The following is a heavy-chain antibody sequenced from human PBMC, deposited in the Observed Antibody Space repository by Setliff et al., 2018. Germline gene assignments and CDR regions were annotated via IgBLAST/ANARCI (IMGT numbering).Heavy chain of an antibody. D-gene: IGHD3-10*01. V-gene: IGHV3-48*01. CDR2: ISTSSGTR. CDR1: GFSFSNYG. Sequence: PSETLSLSCVVSGFSFSNYGMTWVRQAPGKGLEWISYISTSSGTRYYADSVKGRFTISRDNANQSLYLQMNSLRAEDTAVYYCARHVGSRSRGYNYYYYYMDVWGKGTTVTVSS. J-gene: IGHJ6*03. CDR3: ARHVGSRSRGYNYYYYYMDV.